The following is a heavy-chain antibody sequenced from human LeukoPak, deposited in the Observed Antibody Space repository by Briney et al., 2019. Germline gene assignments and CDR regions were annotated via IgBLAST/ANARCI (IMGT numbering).Heavy chain of an antibody. V-gene: IGHV4-30-4*01. CDR2: IYYSGST. CDR3: ATGASNWDFDY. J-gene: IGHJ4*02. D-gene: IGHD7-27*01. Sequence: SETLSLTCTVSGGSISSGDYYWSWIRQPPGKGLEWIGYIYYSGSTYYNPSLKSRVTISVDTSKNQFSLKLSSVTAADTAVYCCATGASNWDFDYWGQGTLVTVSS. CDR1: GGSISSGDYY.